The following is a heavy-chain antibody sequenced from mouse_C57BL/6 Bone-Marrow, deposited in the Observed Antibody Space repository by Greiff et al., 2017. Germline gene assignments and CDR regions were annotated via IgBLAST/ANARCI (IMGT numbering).Heavy chain of an antibody. J-gene: IGHJ2*01. V-gene: IGHV1-76*01. Sequence: QVQLQQSGAELVRPGASVKLSCKASGYTFPDYYINWVKQRPGQGLEWISRIYPGSGNTYYNEKFKGKATLTAEKSSSTAYMQRSSLTSEDSAVYFCARRDYWGQGTTLTVSS. CDR2: IYPGSGNT. CDR1: GYTFPDYY. CDR3: ARRDY.